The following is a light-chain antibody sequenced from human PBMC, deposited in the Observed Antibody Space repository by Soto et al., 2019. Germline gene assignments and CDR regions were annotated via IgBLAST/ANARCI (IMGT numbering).Light chain of an antibody. V-gene: IGKV1-9*01. CDR1: QGISTY. J-gene: IGKJ4*01. Sequence: DIQLTQSPSFLSASVGDRVTITCRASQGISTYLAWYQQKLGKAPKLLIYDASTLQSGVPSRFSGSRSGTEYFTLTISRQHADDVATYCQQHNDNLELTFGGGTKVDIK. CDR2: DAS. CDR3: QQHNDNLELT.